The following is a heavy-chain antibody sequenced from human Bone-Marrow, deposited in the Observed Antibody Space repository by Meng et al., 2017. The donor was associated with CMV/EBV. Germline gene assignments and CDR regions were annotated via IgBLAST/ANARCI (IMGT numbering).Heavy chain of an antibody. Sequence: GESLKISCAASGFTFSSYWMSWVRQAPGKGLEWVANIKQDGSEKYYVDSVKGRFTISRDNAKNSLYLQMNSLRAEDTAVYYCATSMVRGVTPFDYWGQGKLVNVDS. CDR3: ATSMVRGVTPFDY. CDR1: GFTFSSYW. V-gene: IGHV3-7*01. D-gene: IGHD3-10*01. J-gene: IGHJ4*02. CDR2: IKQDGSEK.